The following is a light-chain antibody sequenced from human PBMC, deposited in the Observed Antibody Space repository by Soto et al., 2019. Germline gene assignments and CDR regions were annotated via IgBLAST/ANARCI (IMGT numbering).Light chain of an antibody. CDR3: CSYTVTTTRDGRV. CDR2: DVT. CDR1: SSDVGGHNY. V-gene: IGLV2-14*01. J-gene: IGLJ3*02. Sequence: QSVLTQPASVSGSPGQSIAISCTGTSSDVGGHNYVSWYQQRPGKAPKLIIYDVTNRPSGVSNRFSGSKSGNTASLTISGLQPEDEADYYCCSYTVTTTRDGRVFGGGTKVTVL.